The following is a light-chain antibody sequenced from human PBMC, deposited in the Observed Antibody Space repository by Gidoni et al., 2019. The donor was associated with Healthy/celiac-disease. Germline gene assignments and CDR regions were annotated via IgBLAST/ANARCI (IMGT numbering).Light chain of an antibody. J-gene: IGLJ2*01. V-gene: IGLV2-23*03. CDR2: EGS. CDR3: CSYAGSSTFVDVV. Sequence: QSALTQPASVSGSPGQSITISCTGTSSGVGSYNLVSWYQQHPGKAPKLMIYEGSKRPSGVSNRFSGSKSGNTASLTISGLQAEDEADYYCCSYAGSSTFVDVVFGGGTKLTVL. CDR1: SSGVGSYNL.